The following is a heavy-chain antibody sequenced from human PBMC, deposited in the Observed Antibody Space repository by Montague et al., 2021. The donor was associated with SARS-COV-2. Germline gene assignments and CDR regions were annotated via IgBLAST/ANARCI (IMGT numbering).Heavy chain of an antibody. CDR1: GASLLPKNYY. D-gene: IGHD3-16*02. V-gene: IGHV4-39*01. CDR3: ARLGITLGGVIVIRYYFDF. CDR2: ISYSATS. J-gene: IGHJ4*02. Sequence: SETLSLTCTFSGASLLPKNYYWGWIRQPPGTFLEWIGSISYSATSYSTRALKSRVTMSVDTSRNQLSLNLSSVTVADTAVYYCARLGITLGGVIVIRYYFDFWGQGTLVTVSS.